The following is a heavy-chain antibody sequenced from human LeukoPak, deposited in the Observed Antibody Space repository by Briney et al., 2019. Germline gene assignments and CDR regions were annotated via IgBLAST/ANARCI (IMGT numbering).Heavy chain of an antibody. V-gene: IGHV3-21*01. CDR3: ARDYGSSWAEGYYYYMDV. Sequence: GGSLRLSCAASGFIFSSYSMNWVRQAPGKGLEWVSSISSSSSYIYYADSVKGRFTISRDNAKNSLYLQMNSLRAEDTAVYYCARDYGSSWAEGYYYYMDVWGKGTTVTVSS. CDR1: GFIFSSYS. CDR2: ISSSSSYI. J-gene: IGHJ6*03. D-gene: IGHD6-13*01.